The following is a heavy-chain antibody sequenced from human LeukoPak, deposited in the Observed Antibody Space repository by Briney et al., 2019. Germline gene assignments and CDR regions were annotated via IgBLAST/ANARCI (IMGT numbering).Heavy chain of an antibody. CDR3: ARISSSWFLREYYFDY. D-gene: IGHD6-13*01. J-gene: IGHJ4*02. Sequence: PSETLSLTCTVSGGSVSSGSYYWSWIRQPPGKGLEWIVYIYYSGSTNYNPSLKRRVTISVDTSKNQFSLKLSSVTAADTAVYYCARISSSWFLREYYFDYWGQGTLVTVSS. CDR2: IYYSGST. CDR1: GGSVSSGSYY. V-gene: IGHV4-61*01.